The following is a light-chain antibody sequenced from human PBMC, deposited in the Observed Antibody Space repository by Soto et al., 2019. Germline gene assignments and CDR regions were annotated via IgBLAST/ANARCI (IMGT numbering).Light chain of an antibody. Sequence: PGERVTLSCRASQSVSSSYLTWYQQKPGQAPSLLIYGASTRATSIPARFSGSGSGTDFTLTISSLQSEDFALYYCQQYNDWPLTFGQGTKVDIK. CDR2: GAS. CDR1: QSVSSSY. CDR3: QQYNDWPLT. J-gene: IGKJ1*01. V-gene: IGKV3D-15*01.